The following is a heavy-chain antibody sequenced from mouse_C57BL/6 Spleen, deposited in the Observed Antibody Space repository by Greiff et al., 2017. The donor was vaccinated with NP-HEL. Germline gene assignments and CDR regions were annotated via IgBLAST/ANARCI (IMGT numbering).Heavy chain of an antibody. J-gene: IGHJ1*03. V-gene: IGHV1-20*01. CDR3: ARQGYGSSYWYFDV. CDR1: GYSFTGYF. Sequence: EVQLQQSGPELVKPGDSVKISCKASGYSFTGYFMNWVMQSHGKSLEWIGRISPYNGDTFYNQKFKGKATLTVDKSSSTAHMELRSLTSEDSAVYYCARQGYGSSYWYFDVWGTGTTVTVSS. CDR2: ISPYNGDT. D-gene: IGHD1-1*01.